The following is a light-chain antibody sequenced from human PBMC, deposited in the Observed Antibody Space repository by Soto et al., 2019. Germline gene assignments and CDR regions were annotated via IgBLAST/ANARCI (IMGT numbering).Light chain of an antibody. CDR1: QSVKNNY. J-gene: IGKJ4*01. CDR3: QQYGTTPLT. CDR2: DAS. V-gene: IGKV3-20*01. Sequence: EIVLTQSPGTLSLSPGERATLSCRASQSVKNNYLAWYQHKPCQAPRFLMYDASSRATGIPDRFTGSGSGTDFTLTISRLEPEDFAVYYCQQYGTTPLTFGGGTKVEIK.